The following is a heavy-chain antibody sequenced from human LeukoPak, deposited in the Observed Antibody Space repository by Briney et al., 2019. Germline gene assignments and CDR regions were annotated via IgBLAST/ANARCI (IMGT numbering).Heavy chain of an antibody. Sequence: GGSLRLSCAASGFTLSSYAMHWVRQAPGKGLEWVAVISYDGSNKWDADSVKGRFTISRDNSKNTLYLQMNSLRAEDTAVYYCAGDTYRQWLTQGGYFQHWGQGTLVTVSS. CDR1: GFTLSSYA. V-gene: IGHV3-30*04. D-gene: IGHD6-19*01. J-gene: IGHJ1*01. CDR2: ISYDGSNK. CDR3: AGDTYRQWLTQGGYFQH.